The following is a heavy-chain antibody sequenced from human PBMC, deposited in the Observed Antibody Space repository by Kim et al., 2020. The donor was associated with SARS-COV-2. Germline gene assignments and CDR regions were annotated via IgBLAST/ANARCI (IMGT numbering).Heavy chain of an antibody. CDR2: INTNTGNP. J-gene: IGHJ6*03. Sequence: ASVKVSCKASGYTFTSYAMNWVRQAPGQGLEWMGWINTNTGNPTYAQGFTGRFVFSLDTSVSTAYLQISSLKAEDTAVYYCARPWLGIAVAGTDYYYMEVWGKGTTVTVSS. V-gene: IGHV7-4-1*02. CDR3: ARPWLGIAVAGTDYYYMEV. D-gene: IGHD6-19*01. CDR1: GYTFTSYA.